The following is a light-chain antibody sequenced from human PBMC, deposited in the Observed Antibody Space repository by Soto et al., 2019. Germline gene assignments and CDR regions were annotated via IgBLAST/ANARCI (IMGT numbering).Light chain of an antibody. CDR1: QSISDT. Sequence: IVMTQSPATLSVSPGGRATLSCRASQSISDTLAWYQQKPGQAPRLLIYSASRRATGFPARFSGSVSGTDFTLTISSLQSEDCAVYDRQQYNNWPWTFGQGTKVDI. CDR2: SAS. J-gene: IGKJ1*01. V-gene: IGKV3-15*01. CDR3: QQYNNWPWT.